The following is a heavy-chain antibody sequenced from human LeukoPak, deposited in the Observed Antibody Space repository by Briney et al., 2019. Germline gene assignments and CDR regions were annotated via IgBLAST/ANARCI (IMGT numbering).Heavy chain of an antibody. D-gene: IGHD5-18*01. CDR1: GFTFSSYS. CDR2: IKSKTDGGTT. V-gene: IGHV3-15*01. J-gene: IGHJ4*02. CDR3: TTDWPSGYSYGYYFDY. Sequence: PGGSLRLSCAASGFTFSSYSMNWVRQAPGKGLEWVGRIKSKTDGGTTDYAAPVKGRFTISRDDSKNTLYLQMNSLKTEDTAVYYCTTDWPSGYSYGYYFDYWGQGTLVTVSS.